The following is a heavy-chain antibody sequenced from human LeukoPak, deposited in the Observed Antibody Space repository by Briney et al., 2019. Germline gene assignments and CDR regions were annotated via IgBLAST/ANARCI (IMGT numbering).Heavy chain of an antibody. J-gene: IGHJ6*03. D-gene: IGHD5-18*01. V-gene: IGHV4-38-2*02. CDR2: IYNSGGT. CDR1: GYAISSGYY. CDR3: ARREYSYYYYYYMDV. Sequence: SETLSLTCTVSGYAISSGYYWGWIRQSPGKGLEWIGSIYNSGGTYYNPSLKSRVTISIDTSKNQSSLKLSSVTAADTAVYYCARREYSYYYYYYMDVWGKGTTVTISS.